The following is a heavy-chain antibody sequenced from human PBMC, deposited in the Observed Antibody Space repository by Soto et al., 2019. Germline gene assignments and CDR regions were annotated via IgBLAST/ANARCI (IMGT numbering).Heavy chain of an antibody. J-gene: IGHJ3*02. D-gene: IGHD3-22*01. CDR3: VKGRYYYDSSGYFRPPVAFDI. V-gene: IGHV3-64D*06. Sequence: GGSLRLSCSASGFTFSSYAMHWVRQAPGKGLEYVSAISSNGGSTYYADSVKGRFTISRDNSKNTLYLQMSSLRAEDTAVYYCVKGRYYYDSSGYFRPPVAFDIWGQGTIVTVS. CDR1: GFTFSSYA. CDR2: ISSNGGST.